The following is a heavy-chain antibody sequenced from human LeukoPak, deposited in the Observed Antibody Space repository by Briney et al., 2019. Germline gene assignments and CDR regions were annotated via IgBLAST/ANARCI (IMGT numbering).Heavy chain of an antibody. Sequence: SETLSLTCTVSGGSISSYYWNWIRQPPGKGLEWIGYIYYSGSTNYNPSLKSRVTISVDTSKNQFSLKLSSVTAADTAVYYCARDRGGYGDYWGQGTLVTVSS. CDR1: GGSISSYY. CDR3: ARDRGGYGDY. D-gene: IGHD5-12*01. V-gene: IGHV4-59*01. CDR2: IYYSGST. J-gene: IGHJ4*02.